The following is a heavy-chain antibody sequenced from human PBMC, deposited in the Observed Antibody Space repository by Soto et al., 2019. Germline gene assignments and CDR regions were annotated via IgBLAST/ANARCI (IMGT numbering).Heavy chain of an antibody. V-gene: IGHV3-21*01. CDR2: ISSNSAYI. CDR3: TRDASRDSSARGWFDP. J-gene: IGHJ5*02. Sequence: GGSLRLSCAASGFTFRSFTMNWVRQAPGKGLEWVSTISSNSAYIYYTDALRGRFTISRDNAKNSLHLQMNSLRAEDTAVYYCTRDASRDSSARGWFDPWGTGTLGTV. D-gene: IGHD6-13*01. CDR1: GFTFRSFT.